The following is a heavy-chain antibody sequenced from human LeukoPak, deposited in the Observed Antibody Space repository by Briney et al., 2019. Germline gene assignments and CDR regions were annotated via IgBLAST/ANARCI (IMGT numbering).Heavy chain of an antibody. CDR3: AKDSIVVVPAARDYFDY. J-gene: IGHJ4*02. D-gene: IGHD2-2*01. CDR2: ISGSGGST. CDR1: GFTFSSYA. Sequence: GGSLRLSCAASGFTFSSYAMSWVRQAPGKGLEWVSAISGSGGSTYYADSVKGRFTISRDSSKNTLYLQMNSLRAEDTAVYYCAKDSIVVVPAARDYFDYWGQGTLVTVSS. V-gene: IGHV3-23*01.